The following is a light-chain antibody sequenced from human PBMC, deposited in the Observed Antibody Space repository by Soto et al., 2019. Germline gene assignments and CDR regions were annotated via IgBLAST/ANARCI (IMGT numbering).Light chain of an antibody. CDR2: GAS. Sequence: EIVRTEAPASLCVSPGGKASVSCRARQSISATLAWYQQKPGQPPRLLIYGASTRAPGFPARFSGSGSGTDFTLTISRLQSEDFAVYYCQQYNIWPWTFGRGTKVDIK. J-gene: IGKJ1*01. CDR1: QSISAT. V-gene: IGKV3-15*01. CDR3: QQYNIWPWT.